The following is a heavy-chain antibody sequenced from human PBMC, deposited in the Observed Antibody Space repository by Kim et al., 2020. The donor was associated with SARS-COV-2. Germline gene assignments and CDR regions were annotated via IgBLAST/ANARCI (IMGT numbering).Heavy chain of an antibody. J-gene: IGHJ4*02. V-gene: IGHV3-53*01. CDR3: ARDPHLFSGYDPLGGDY. CDR1: GFTVSSNY. D-gene: IGHD5-12*01. CDR2: IYSGGST. Sequence: GGSLRLSCAASGFTVSSNYMSWVRQAPGKGLEWVSVIYSGGSTYYADSVKGRFTISRDNSKNTLYLQMNSLRAEDTAVYYCARDPHLFSGYDPLGGDYWGQGTLVTVSS.